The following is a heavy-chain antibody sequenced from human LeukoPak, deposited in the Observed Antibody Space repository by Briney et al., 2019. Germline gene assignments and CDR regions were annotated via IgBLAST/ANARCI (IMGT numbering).Heavy chain of an antibody. J-gene: IGHJ4*02. V-gene: IGHV3-74*01. CDR2: ISDDGGHT. Sequence: GGSLRLSCAASGFTFSDTWMHWVRQAPGKGLVWVSRISDDGGHTFHADSVKGRFAMSRDNSKNTPYLQMNSLRAEDTGVYYCARVTGGYNLVDYWGQGTLVTVSS. CDR3: ARVTGGYNLVDY. CDR1: GFTFSDTW. D-gene: IGHD5-24*01.